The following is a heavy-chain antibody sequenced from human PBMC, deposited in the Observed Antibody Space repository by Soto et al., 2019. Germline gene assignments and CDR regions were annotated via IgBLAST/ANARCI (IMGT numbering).Heavy chain of an antibody. CDR1: GFIFKMYW. CDR2: IYNDGTYS. J-gene: IGHJ4*02. V-gene: IGHV3-74*01. Sequence: QPGGSLRLFCAASGFIFKMYWMHWVRQSPGKGLVWISRIYNDGTYSDYADSVRGRFTISRDNVNDTLYLQMNNLRAEDSGLYYCTRGPRPISTGTGAYWGQGTQVTVSS. CDR3: TRGPRPISTGTGAY. D-gene: IGHD3-10*01.